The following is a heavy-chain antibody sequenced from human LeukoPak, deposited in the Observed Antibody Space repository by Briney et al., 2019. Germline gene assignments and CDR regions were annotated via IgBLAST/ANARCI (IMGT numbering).Heavy chain of an antibody. Sequence: GGSLRLSCAASGFTFSSYGMSWVRQAPGKGLEWVSAVSGSGGSTYYADSVKGRFTISRDNSKNTLYLQMNSLRAEDTAVYYCAKDLGCWSFFDYRGQGTLVTVSS. CDR3: AKDLGCWSFFDY. CDR1: GFTFSSYG. CDR2: VSGSGGST. J-gene: IGHJ4*02. V-gene: IGHV3-23*01. D-gene: IGHD3-16*01.